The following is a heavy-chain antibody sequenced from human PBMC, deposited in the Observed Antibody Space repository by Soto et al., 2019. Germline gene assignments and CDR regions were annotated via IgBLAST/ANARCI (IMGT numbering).Heavy chain of an antibody. Sequence: GGSLRLSCAASGFTFSSYAMSWVRQAPGKGLEWVSAISGSGGSTYYADSVKGRFTISRDNSKNTLYLQMNSLRAEDTAVYYCAKVAPGDIVLMVYARQTPYYYYMDVWGKGTTVTVSS. CDR2: ISGSGGST. CDR3: AKVAPGDIVLMVYARQTPYYYYMDV. D-gene: IGHD2-8*01. CDR1: GFTFSSYA. V-gene: IGHV3-23*01. J-gene: IGHJ6*03.